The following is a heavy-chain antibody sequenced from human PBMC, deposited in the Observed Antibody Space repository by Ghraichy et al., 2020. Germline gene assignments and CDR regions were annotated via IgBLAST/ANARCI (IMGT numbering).Heavy chain of an antibody. CDR3: ARGRVDRGSWYYFDY. CDR2: MNPNSGNT. CDR1: GYTFTSYD. Sequence: ASLKVSCKASGYTFTSYDINWVRQATGQGREWMGWMNPNSGNTGYAQKFQGRVTMTRNTSISTAYMELSSLRSEDTAVYYCARGRVDRGSWYYFDYWGQGTLVTVSS. J-gene: IGHJ4*02. V-gene: IGHV1-8*02. D-gene: IGHD6-13*01.